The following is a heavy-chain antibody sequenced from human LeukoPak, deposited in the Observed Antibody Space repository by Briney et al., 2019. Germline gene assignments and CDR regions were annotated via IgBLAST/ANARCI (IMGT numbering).Heavy chain of an antibody. V-gene: IGHV3-74*01. CDR2: INSDGSST. D-gene: IGHD3-22*01. J-gene: IGHJ3*02. CDR1: GFTFSSHG. Sequence: GGSLRLSCAASGFTFSSHGMNWVRQAPGKGLVWVSRINSDGSSTSYADSVKGRFTISRDNAKNTLYLQMNSLRAEDTAVYYCARDGYYYDSSGYSDTAFDIWGQGTMVTVSS. CDR3: ARDGYYYDSSGYSDTAFDI.